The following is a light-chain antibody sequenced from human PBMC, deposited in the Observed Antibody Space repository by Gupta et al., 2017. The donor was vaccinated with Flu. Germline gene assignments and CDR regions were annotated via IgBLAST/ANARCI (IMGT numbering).Light chain of an antibody. CDR1: QSVSSY. J-gene: IGKJ1*01. V-gene: IGKV3-11*01. CDR3: QQRSNWPSWT. Sequence: EIVLTQSPATLSLSPGERATLSCRASQSVSSYLAWYQQKPGQAPRLLIYDASNRATGIPARFSGSGSGTDFTLTISSLEPEDFAVYYCQQRSNWPSWTFGQGTKVEFK. CDR2: DAS.